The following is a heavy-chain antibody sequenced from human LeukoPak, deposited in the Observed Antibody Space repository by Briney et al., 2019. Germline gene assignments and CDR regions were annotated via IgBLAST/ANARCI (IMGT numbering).Heavy chain of an antibody. V-gene: IGHV3-53*01. D-gene: IGHD3-10*01. CDR1: GFTVSSNY. CDR2: IYSGGST. CDR3: ARSSLSYYYMDV. J-gene: IGHJ6*03. Sequence: GGSLRLSCAASGFTVSSNYMSWVRQAPGKGLEWVSVIYSGGSTYYADSVKGRFTISRDNSKNTLYLQMNSLRAEDTAVYYCARSSLSYYYMDVWGKGTTVTVSS.